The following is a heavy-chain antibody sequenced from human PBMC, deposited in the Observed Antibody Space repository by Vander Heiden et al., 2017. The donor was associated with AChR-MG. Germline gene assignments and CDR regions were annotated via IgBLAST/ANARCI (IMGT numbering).Heavy chain of an antibody. CDR2: ISSSGYST. V-gene: IGHV3-23*01. CDR3: AKATGNCVSEFDY. J-gene: IGHJ4*02. D-gene: IGHD1-7*01. Sequence: EVQLLESGGCLVQPGGSLRLPCAASGFPFSNYAMSWVRQAPGKGLEGVSAISSSGYSTNYADPVKGRFTISRDNSKNTLYRQMNRMSAEDTAEYCCAKATGNCVSEFDYWGQGTLVTVSS. CDR1: GFPFSNYA.